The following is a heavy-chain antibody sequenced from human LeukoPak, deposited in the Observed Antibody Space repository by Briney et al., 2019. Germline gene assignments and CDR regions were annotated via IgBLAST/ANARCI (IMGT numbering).Heavy chain of an antibody. CDR3: AREITMVRGAIGDY. V-gene: IGHV1-69*13. D-gene: IGHD3-10*01. J-gene: IGHJ4*02. Sequence: GASVKVSCKASGGTFSSYAISWVRQAPGQGLEWMGGIIPIFGTANYAQKFQGRVTITADESTSTAYMELSSLRSEDTAVYYCAREITMVRGAIGDYWGQGTLVTVSS. CDR1: GGTFSSYA. CDR2: IIPIFGTA.